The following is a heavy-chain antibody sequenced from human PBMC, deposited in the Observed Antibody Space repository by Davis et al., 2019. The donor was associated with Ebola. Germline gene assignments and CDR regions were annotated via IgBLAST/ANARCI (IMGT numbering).Heavy chain of an antibody. CDR1: GFTFSSYW. CDR3: AKDFGGHSDF. V-gene: IGHV3-74*01. Sequence: GESLKISCAASGFTFSSYWMHWVRQAPGKGLVWVSRMNEDGTITSYADSVRGRFTIFRDNAKNTLYLQMNNLGPEDTAIYYCAKDFGGHSDFWGQGTLVTVSS. D-gene: IGHD3-10*01. J-gene: IGHJ4*02. CDR2: MNEDGTIT.